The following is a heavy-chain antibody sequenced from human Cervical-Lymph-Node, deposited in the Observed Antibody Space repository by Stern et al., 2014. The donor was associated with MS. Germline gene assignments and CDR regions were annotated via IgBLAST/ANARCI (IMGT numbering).Heavy chain of an antibody. D-gene: IGHD2-2*01. V-gene: IGHV3-30*03. Sequence: QVQLVQSGGGVVQPGRSLRLSCSASGFTFYSFAMHWVRQSPGRGLEWLALISDEGSYKSYVDSVKGRFTVSRDNTNYNLYLEMSSLRPEDTGVYYCARDKSYPRAHYQYGMDVWGQGTTVIVSS. CDR1: GFTFYSFA. J-gene: IGHJ6*02. CDR3: ARDKSYPRAHYQYGMDV. CDR2: ISDEGSYK.